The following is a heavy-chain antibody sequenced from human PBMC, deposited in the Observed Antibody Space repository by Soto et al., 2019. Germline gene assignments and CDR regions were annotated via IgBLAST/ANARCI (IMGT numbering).Heavy chain of an antibody. CDR2: IHHGGGT. V-gene: IGHV4-4*02. J-gene: IGHJ4*02. CDR1: DVSISTHKW. Sequence: QVQLQESGPGLVKPSGTLSLTCTVSDVSISTHKWWWTWVRQPPGKGLEWIGEIHHGGGTNYNPYLKRQVTVSIDKSSNQYAIGLNAVTAADFAAYSCVRLDGAGSYFDYWVEGTQVTVSS. D-gene: IGHD3-10*01. CDR3: VRLDGAGSYFDY.